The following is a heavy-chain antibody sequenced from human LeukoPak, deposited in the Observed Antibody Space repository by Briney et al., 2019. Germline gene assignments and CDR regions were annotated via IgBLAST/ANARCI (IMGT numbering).Heavy chain of an antibody. D-gene: IGHD3-10*01. Sequence: GASVTVSCTVSGYTLTELSMHWVRQAPGKGLEWMGGFDPEDGETIYAQKFQGRVTMTTDTSTRTAYMELRSLRSDDTAVYYCARGFGEVRGVRFDYWGQGTLVTVSS. V-gene: IGHV1-24*01. J-gene: IGHJ4*02. CDR1: GYTLTELS. CDR2: FDPEDGET. CDR3: ARGFGEVRGVRFDY.